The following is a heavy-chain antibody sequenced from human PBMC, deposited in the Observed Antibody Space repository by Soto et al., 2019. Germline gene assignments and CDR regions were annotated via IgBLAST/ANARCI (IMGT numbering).Heavy chain of an antibody. CDR2: LNAGNGNT. CDR1: GYTFTSYA. J-gene: IGHJ6*01. CDR3: AREGVAPYYYYGMDV. Sequence: ASVKVSCKASGYTFTSYAMHWMRQAPGQRLEWMGWLNAGNGNTKYSQKFQGRVTITRDTSASTAYMELSSLRSEDTAVYYCAREGVAPYYYYGMDVWGQRTPLTVSS. V-gene: IGHV1-3*01. D-gene: IGHD5-12*01.